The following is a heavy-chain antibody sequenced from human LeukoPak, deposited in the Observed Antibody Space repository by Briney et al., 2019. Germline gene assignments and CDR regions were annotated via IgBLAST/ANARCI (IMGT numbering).Heavy chain of an antibody. CDR1: GYTLTGLS. CDR3: ATSIAGRAILEY. V-gene: IGHV1-24*01. CDR2: FDPEDGET. D-gene: IGHD6-6*01. Sequence: ASVKLSCTGTGYTLTGLSIHWVRQAPGKGLEWMGGFDPEDGETIYAQKFQGRVTMTEDTSTDTAYMELSSLRSEDTAVYYCATSIAGRAILEYRGQRGMLTLSS. J-gene: IGHJ4*02.